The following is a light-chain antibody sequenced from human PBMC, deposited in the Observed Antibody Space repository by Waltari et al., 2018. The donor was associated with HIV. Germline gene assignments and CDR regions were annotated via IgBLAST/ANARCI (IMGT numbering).Light chain of an antibody. CDR3: QQYSSPPRT. CDR1: QSVSSNY. CDR2: AVS. Sequence: EIVLTQSPGTLSLSPGERATLSCRASQSVSSNYLAWYQQKPGRAPRLLISAVSSRATGIPDRFSGSGSGTDFTLTISRLEPEDFAVYFCQQYSSPPRTFGQGTKVEIK. V-gene: IGKV3-20*01. J-gene: IGKJ1*01.